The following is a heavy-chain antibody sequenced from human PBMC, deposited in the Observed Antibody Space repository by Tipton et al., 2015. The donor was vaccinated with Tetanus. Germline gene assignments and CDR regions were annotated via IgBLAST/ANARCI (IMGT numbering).Heavy chain of an antibody. J-gene: IGHJ4*02. CDR2: LDYSGNT. CDR1: GASFSGSY. Sequence: LRLSCAVSGASFSGSYWSWVRQSPGKGLEWVGSLDYSGNTYYNSSLMSRVTISVDTSKNQFSLRLNSVTAVDTAVYYCAKSDRVTRTSWYFHDWGQGTLVTVSS. D-gene: IGHD2-2*01. CDR3: AKSDRVTRTSWYFHD. V-gene: IGHV4-59*05.